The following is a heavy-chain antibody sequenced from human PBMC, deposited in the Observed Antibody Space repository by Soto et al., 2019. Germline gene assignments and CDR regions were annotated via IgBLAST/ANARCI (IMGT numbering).Heavy chain of an antibody. V-gene: IGHV5-51*01. D-gene: IGHD4-17*01. CDR3: ASNDYGDYGIDGDYYYYGMDV. J-gene: IGHJ6*02. CDR1: GYSFTSYW. CDR2: IYPGDSDT. Sequence: PGESLKISCKGSGYSFTSYWIGWVRQMPGKGLEWMGIIYPGDSDTRYSPSFQGQVTISADKSISTAYLQWSSLKASDTAMYYCASNDYGDYGIDGDYYYYGMDVWGQGTTVTVSS.